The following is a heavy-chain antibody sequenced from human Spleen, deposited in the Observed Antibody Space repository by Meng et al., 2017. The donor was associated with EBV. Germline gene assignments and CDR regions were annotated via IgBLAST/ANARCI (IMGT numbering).Heavy chain of an antibody. CDR1: GYTFTNFA. Sequence: QMQLVQSGSGLKRPGASVRVSCKTSGYTFTNFAMNWVRQAPGQGLEWMGWINTITGDPTYAQGFTGRFVFSLDSSVSTAHLQISSLKAEDTGVYYCVRGGTLRPANWGQGTLVTVDS. CDR2: INTITGDP. J-gene: IGHJ4*02. V-gene: IGHV7-4-1*02. CDR3: VRGGTLRPAN. D-gene: IGHD1-1*01.